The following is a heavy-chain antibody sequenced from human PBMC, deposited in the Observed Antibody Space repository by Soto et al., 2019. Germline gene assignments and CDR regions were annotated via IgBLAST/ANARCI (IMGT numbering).Heavy chain of an antibody. CDR2: LVPQFGTP. D-gene: IGHD5-18*01. J-gene: IGHJ4*01. V-gene: IGHV1-69*01. CDR1: RGTFNRYA. Sequence: QVQLVQSGAEVEKPGSSVKVSCLASRGTFNRYAINWVRQAPGHGLEWLGALVPQFGTPNYAQKFQDRVTIVADESTNTTSMELRGLTSDDTAVYYCARQNRDTPMVPCDVWGQGTLVTVSS. CDR3: ARQNRDTPMVPCDV.